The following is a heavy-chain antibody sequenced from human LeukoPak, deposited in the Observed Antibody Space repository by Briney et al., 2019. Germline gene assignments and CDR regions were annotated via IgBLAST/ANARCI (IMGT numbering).Heavy chain of an antibody. Sequence: NPGGSLRLSCAASGFTFSSYTMSWVRQAPGKGLEWVSSISATSTYIYSADSVEGRFTISRDNAKNSPYLQMDSLRAEDTAVYYCVRAPCGGGSCYPHYQYYYMDVWGTGTTVTVSS. J-gene: IGHJ6*03. CDR3: VRAPCGGGSCYPHYQYYYMDV. D-gene: IGHD2-15*01. CDR2: ISATSTYI. V-gene: IGHV3-21*01. CDR1: GFTFSSYT.